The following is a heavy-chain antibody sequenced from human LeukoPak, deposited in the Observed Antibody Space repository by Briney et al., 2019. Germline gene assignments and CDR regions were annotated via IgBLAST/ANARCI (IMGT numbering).Heavy chain of an antibody. D-gene: IGHD3-10*01. J-gene: IGHJ6*02. V-gene: IGHV1-58*01. CDR3: ARDRATMVRGAYGMDV. CDR2: IVVGSGNT. CDR1: GFTFTSSA. Sequence: SVKVSCKASGFTFTSSAVQWVRQARGQRLEWIGWIVVGSGNTNYAQKFQGRVTMTRDTSISTAYMELSRLRSDDTAVYYCARDRATMVRGAYGMDVWGQGTTVTVSS.